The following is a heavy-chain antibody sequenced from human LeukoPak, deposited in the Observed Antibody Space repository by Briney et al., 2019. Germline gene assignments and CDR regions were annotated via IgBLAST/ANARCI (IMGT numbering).Heavy chain of an antibody. V-gene: IGHV4-30-2*01. CDR2: MYHSGTT. Sequence: PSETLSLTCTVSGGSISSYSWSSIRQPPGKGREWIGYMYHSGTTHYNPSLKSRVTISVDRSKNQFSLKLSSVTAADTAVYYCVRGYYYDSSGYWVRAFDIWGQGTMVTVSS. CDR1: GGSISSYS. CDR3: VRGYYYDSSGYWVRAFDI. J-gene: IGHJ3*02. D-gene: IGHD3-22*01.